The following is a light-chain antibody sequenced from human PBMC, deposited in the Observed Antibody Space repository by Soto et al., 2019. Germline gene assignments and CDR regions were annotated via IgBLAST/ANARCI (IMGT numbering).Light chain of an antibody. CDR1: QDIRNY. V-gene: IGKV1-27*01. CDR3: QKYSSVPV. J-gene: IGKJ3*01. CDR2: AAS. Sequence: DIQVTQSPSSLSASVGDRVTITCRATQDIRNYLAWYQQKPGKVPKLLIYAASTLQSGVPSRFSGSGSGTDFTLTISSLQPEDVATYYCQKYSSVPVFGPGTKVEIK.